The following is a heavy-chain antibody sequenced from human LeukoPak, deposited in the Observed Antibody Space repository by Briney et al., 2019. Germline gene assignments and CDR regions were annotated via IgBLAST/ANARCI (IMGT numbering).Heavy chain of an antibody. CDR1: GGSIGRSSYY. CDR3: ARHGSIATGAFTY. Sequence: SETLSLTCSVSGGSIGRSSYYWGWTRLPPGKGLEWIGSIYYSGGTYYNPSLKSRVTISVDTSRNQFSLKLGSVTAADTAVYYCARHGSIATGAFTYWGQGTLVTVSS. V-gene: IGHV4-39*01. CDR2: IYYSGGT. D-gene: IGHD6-13*01. J-gene: IGHJ4*02.